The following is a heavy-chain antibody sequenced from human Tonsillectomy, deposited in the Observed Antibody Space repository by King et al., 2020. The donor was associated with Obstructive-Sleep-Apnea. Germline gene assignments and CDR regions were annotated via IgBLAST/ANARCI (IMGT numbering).Heavy chain of an antibody. J-gene: IGHJ3*01. D-gene: IGHD4-17*01. CDR2: ISGSGGST. V-gene: IGHV3-23*04. CDR3: AKGSSHCDYADAFDF. Sequence: VQLVESGGGLVQPGGSLRLSCAASGFTFSSYAMSWVRQAPGKGLEWVSAISGSGGSTYYADSVKGRFTISRDNSKNTLYLQMNSLGAEDTAVYYCAKGSSHCDYADAFDFWVQGRMVTVSS. CDR1: GFTFSSYA.